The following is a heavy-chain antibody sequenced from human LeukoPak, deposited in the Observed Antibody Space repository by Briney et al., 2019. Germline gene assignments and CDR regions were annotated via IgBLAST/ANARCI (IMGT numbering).Heavy chain of an antibody. CDR2: ISNSGGST. V-gene: IGHV3-23*01. D-gene: IGHD2-2*01. CDR3: AKDFPRHCSSTSCYLGYFQH. Sequence: GGSLRLSCAVSGVTFSSYAMTWVRQAPGKGLQWVSTISNSGGSTYYADSVKGRFTISRDNSKNTLYLQMNSLSAEDTAVYYCAKDFPRHCSSTSCYLGYFQHWGQGTLVTVSS. J-gene: IGHJ1*01. CDR1: GVTFSSYA.